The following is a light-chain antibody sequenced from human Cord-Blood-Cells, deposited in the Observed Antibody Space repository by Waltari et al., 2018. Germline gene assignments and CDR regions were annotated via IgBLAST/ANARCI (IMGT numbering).Light chain of an antibody. CDR2: DAS. CDR3: QQRET. CDR1: QSVSSY. Sequence: EIVLTQSPATLSLSPGERATLSCRASQSVSSYLAWYQQKPGQAPRLLIYDASNRATGIPARFSGSGSGTDFTLTISSLEPEDFAVYYCQQRETFGQG. V-gene: IGKV3-11*01. J-gene: IGKJ2*01.